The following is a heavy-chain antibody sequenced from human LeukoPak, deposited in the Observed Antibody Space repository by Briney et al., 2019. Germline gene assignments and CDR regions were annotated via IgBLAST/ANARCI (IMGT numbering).Heavy chain of an antibody. CDR3: ARDEEAADIAYYFDY. J-gene: IGHJ4*02. Sequence: ASVKVSCKASGYTFTSYAMHWVRQAPGQRLEWMGWINAGNGNTKYSQKFQGRVTITRDTSASTAYMELSSLRSEDTAVYYCARDEEAADIAYYFDYWGQGTLVTVSS. D-gene: IGHD2-2*02. CDR2: INAGNGNT. CDR1: GYTFTSYA. V-gene: IGHV1-3*01.